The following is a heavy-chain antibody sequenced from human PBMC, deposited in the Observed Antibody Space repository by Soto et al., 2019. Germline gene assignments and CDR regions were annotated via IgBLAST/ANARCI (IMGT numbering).Heavy chain of an antibody. CDR3: ATQSSRYSGYD. Sequence: EVQLVESGGGLVKPGGSLRLSCAASGFTFSSYSMNWVRQAPGKGLEWVSSISSSSSYIYYAESVKGRFTISRDNAKNSLYRQMNRLRAEDTAVYYCATQSSRYSGYDWGQGTLVTVSS. D-gene: IGHD5-12*01. J-gene: IGHJ4*02. V-gene: IGHV3-21*01. CDR2: ISSSSSYI. CDR1: GFTFSSYS.